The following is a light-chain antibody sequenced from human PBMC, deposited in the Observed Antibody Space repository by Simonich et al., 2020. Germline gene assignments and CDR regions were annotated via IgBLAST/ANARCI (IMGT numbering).Light chain of an antibody. J-gene: IGKJ4*01. V-gene: IGKV3-11*01. CDR3: QQRSNWLT. CDR2: YAS. Sequence: EIVLTQSPATLSLSPGERATLSCRASQSVSSYLAWYQQKPGQAPRLLIDYASNRATGIPARFSGSGSGTDFTLTISSLEPEDFAVYYCQQRSNWLTFGGGTKVEIK. CDR1: QSVSSY.